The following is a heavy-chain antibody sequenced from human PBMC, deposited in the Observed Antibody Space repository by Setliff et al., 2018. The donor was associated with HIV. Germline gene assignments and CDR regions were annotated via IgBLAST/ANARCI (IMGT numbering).Heavy chain of an antibody. J-gene: IGHJ4*02. CDR1: GFTFSNYG. CDR2: IWYDGRNQ. D-gene: IGHD6-19*01. Sequence: PGGSLRLSCAASGFTFSNYGMHWVRQAPGKGLEWLAVIWYDGRNQNYADSVKGRFTISRDNSKNTLSLQMNRLRAEDTAIYFCAKTVVGPGYYFDYWGQGILVTVSS. V-gene: IGHV3-33*08. CDR3: AKTVVGPGYYFDY.